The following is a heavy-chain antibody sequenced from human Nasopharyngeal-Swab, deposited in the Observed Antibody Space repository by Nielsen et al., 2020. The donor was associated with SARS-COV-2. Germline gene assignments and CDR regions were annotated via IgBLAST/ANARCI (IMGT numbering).Heavy chain of an antibody. D-gene: IGHD3-10*01. Sequence: SETLSLTCTVSGGSISSSSYYWGWIRQPPGKGLEWIGSIYYSGSTYYNPSLKSRVTISVDTSKNQFSLKLSSVTAADTAVYYCARGGYYGSGSYFHYYYGMDVWGQGTTVTVSS. CDR1: GGSISSSSYY. CDR2: IYYSGST. J-gene: IGHJ6*02. V-gene: IGHV4-39*01. CDR3: ARGGYYGSGSYFHYYYGMDV.